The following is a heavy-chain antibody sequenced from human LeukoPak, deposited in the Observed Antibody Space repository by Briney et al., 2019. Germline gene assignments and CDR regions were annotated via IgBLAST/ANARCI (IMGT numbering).Heavy chain of an antibody. V-gene: IGHV4-30-2*01. CDR3: ARSGSYYGSTSG. D-gene: IGHD3-10*01. CDR1: GGSISSGGYS. CDR2: IYHSGST. J-gene: IGHJ4*02. Sequence: SQTLSLTCAVSGGSISSGGYSWSWIRQPPGKGLEWIGYIYHSGSTYYNPSLKSRVAISVDRSKNQFSLKLNSVTAADTAVYYCARSGSYYGSTSGWGQGTLVTVSP.